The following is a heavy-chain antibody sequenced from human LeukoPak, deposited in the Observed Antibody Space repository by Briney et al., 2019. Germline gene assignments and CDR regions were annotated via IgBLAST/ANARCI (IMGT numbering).Heavy chain of an antibody. CDR1: GFTFSSYW. Sequence: GGSLRLSCADSGFTFSSYWMSWVRQAPGKGLEVVANINQDGSEKHYVDSVKGRFTISRDNPRSTLYLQMNSLRPEDTAIYYCARQGYYGSGSPPSLYFDYWGQGTLVPVSS. CDR2: INQDGSEK. D-gene: IGHD3-10*01. V-gene: IGHV3-7*01. J-gene: IGHJ4*02. CDR3: ARQGYYGSGSPPSLYFDY.